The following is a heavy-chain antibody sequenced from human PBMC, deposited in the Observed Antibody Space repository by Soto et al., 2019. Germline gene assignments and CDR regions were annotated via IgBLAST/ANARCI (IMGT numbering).Heavy chain of an antibody. Sequence: NPSETRSLTCSVSGGSISSGDNYWSWIRQPPGKGLECIGYILNSGRAHYTPSLRSRLAISVDTSRNQFSLKLSSVTAADTAVYYCARTSWFGELSFDYWGLGTLVTVSS. CDR2: ILNSGRA. D-gene: IGHD3-10*01. V-gene: IGHV4-30-4*01. J-gene: IGHJ4*02. CDR1: GGSISSGDNY. CDR3: ARTSWFGELSFDY.